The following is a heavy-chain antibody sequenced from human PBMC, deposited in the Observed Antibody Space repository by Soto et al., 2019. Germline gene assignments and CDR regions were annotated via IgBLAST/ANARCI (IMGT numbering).Heavy chain of an antibody. V-gene: IGHV4-4*02. CDR1: GGSISSSNW. D-gene: IGHD4-17*01. Sequence: QVQLQESGPGLVKPSGTLSLTCAVSGGSISSSNWWSWVRQPPGKGLEWIGEIYHSGSTNYNPSLKSRVTISVDKSKNQFSLKLSAVTAADTAVYYCARLNVRTTFYIDYYYYYGMDVWGQGTTVTVSS. CDR2: IYHSGST. J-gene: IGHJ6*02. CDR3: ARLNVRTTFYIDYYYYYGMDV.